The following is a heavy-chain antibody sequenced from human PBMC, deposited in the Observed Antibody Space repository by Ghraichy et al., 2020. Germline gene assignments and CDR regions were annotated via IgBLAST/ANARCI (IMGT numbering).Heavy chain of an antibody. Sequence: GGSLRLSCAASGFTFSSYAMSWVRQAPGKGLEWVSAISGSGGITYYADSVKGRFTISRDNSKNTLYLQMNSLRAEDTAVYYCAKGYYYGSGSYALDAFDIWGQGTMVTVSS. V-gene: IGHV3-23*01. D-gene: IGHD3-10*01. CDR1: GFTFSSYA. CDR2: ISGSGGIT. J-gene: IGHJ3*02. CDR3: AKGYYYGSGSYALDAFDI.